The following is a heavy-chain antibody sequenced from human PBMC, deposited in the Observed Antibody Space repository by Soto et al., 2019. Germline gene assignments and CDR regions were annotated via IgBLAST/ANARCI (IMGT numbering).Heavy chain of an antibody. CDR1: GGSISSYY. J-gene: IGHJ6*03. CDR3: ARRRSQQDYFNYYYYYMDV. CDR2: IYYSGST. V-gene: IGHV4-59*08. D-gene: IGHD4-17*01. Sequence: SETLSLTCTVSGGSISSYYWSWIRQPPGKGLEWIGYIYYSGSTNYNPSLKSRVTISVDTSKNQFSLKLSSVTAADTAVYYCARRRSQQDYFNYYYYYMDVWGKGTTVTVSS.